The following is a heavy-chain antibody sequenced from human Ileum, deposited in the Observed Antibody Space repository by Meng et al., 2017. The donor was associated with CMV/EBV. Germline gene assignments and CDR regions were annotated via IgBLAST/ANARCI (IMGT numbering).Heavy chain of an antibody. Sequence: SLRLSCAASGITFSSYAMSWGSQAPGKGLEWVSAISGSGITTYYGDSVKGRFTISRDNSKNTLYLQMNSLRAEDTAVYYCAKDCRMGGQGTLVTVSS. CDR3: AKDCRM. CDR1: GITFSSYA. J-gene: IGHJ4*01. D-gene: IGHD5-24*01. V-gene: IGHV3-23*01. CDR2: ISGSGITT.